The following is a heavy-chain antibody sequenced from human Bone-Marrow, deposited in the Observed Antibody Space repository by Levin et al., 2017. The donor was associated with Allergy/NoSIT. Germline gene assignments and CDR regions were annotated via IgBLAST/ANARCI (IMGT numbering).Heavy chain of an antibody. CDR1: GGSLSGYY. J-gene: IGHJ4*02. CDR2: VGHRGDT. V-gene: IGHV4-34*01. Sequence: SETLSLTCVVYGGSLSGYYWSWIRQPPGKGLEWIGEVGHRGDTNYNPSLKGRVTISIDTSKNQFSLKLPSVTAADTAVYFCARGLVYYGSGRYPTGDCWGQGTLVTVSS. CDR3: ARGLVYYGSGRYPTGDC. D-gene: IGHD3-10*01.